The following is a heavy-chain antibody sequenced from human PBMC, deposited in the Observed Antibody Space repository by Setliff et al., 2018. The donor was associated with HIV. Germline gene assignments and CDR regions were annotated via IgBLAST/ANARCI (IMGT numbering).Heavy chain of an antibody. V-gene: IGHV1-18*01. J-gene: IGHJ3*01. D-gene: IGHD5-12*01. Sequence: ASVKVSCKASGYTFTNYGISWVRQAPGQGLEWMGWISAYNGNTNYAQKLQGRVTMTTDTSTSTVYMELRSLRSDDTAVYYCAREVVVGRPVATGAAFDLWGQGTLVTVSS. CDR2: ISAYNGNT. CDR3: AREVVVGRPVATGAAFDL. CDR1: GYTFTNYG.